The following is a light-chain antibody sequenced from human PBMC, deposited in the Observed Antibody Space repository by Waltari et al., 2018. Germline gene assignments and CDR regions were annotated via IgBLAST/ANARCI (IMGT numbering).Light chain of an antibody. CDR1: SSDVGSSNL. Sequence: QSALTQPASVSGSPGQSITISCTGTSSDVGSSNLVSWYQQHPGKTPKLMIFEVTKRPSGVSNRFSGSKSGNTASLTISGLQAEDEADYYCSSYAGSSTPVVFGGGTKLTVL. V-gene: IGLV2-23*02. CDR3: SSYAGSSTPVV. CDR2: EVT. J-gene: IGLJ2*01.